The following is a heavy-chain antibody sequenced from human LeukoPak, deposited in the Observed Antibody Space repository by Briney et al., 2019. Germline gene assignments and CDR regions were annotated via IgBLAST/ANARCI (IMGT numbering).Heavy chain of an antibody. CDR2: IYSSGST. Sequence: SETLSLTCAVSGGSISGYYWSWIRQPAGKGLEWLGRIYSSGSTNYNPYLKSRVTMSVVTSKNLFSLKLSSVTAADTAVYYCARDSGEIAAPPRPFDYWGQGTLVTVSS. V-gene: IGHV4-4*07. D-gene: IGHD6-13*01. CDR1: GGSISGYY. J-gene: IGHJ4*02. CDR3: ARDSGEIAAPPRPFDY.